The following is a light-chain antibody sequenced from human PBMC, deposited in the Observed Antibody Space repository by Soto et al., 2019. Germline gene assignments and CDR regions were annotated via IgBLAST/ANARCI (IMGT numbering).Light chain of an antibody. J-gene: IGLJ2*01. CDR1: TSNFGTNY. V-gene: IGLV1-47*01. Sequence: QSVLTQPPSASGTPGQRVTLSCSGSTSNFGTNYVHWYQQLPGTAPTLLIFRNNQWPSGVPDRFSGSKSGTSASPASRGLRPEEEAHDYCATWDDSRSGPVFGGGTKLTVL. CDR3: ATWDDSRSGPV. CDR2: RNN.